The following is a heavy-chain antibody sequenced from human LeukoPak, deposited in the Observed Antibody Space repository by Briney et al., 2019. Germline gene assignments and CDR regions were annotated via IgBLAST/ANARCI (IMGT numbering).Heavy chain of an antibody. CDR2: ISVYNDNT. J-gene: IGHJ4*02. D-gene: IGHD2-2*01. CDR3: ARGIVGVPAAISSFDY. Sequence: ASVKVSCKASGYTFTSYGISWVRQAPGQGLEWMGWISVYNDNTNYAQELQGRVTMTTDTSTTTAYMELSSLRSDDTAVYYCARGIVGVPAAISSFDYWGQGTLVTVSS. CDR1: GYTFTSYG. V-gene: IGHV1-18*01.